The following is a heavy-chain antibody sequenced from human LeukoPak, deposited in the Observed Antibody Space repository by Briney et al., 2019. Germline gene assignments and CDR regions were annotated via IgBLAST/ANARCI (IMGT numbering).Heavy chain of an antibody. J-gene: IGHJ4*02. CDR2: INHSGST. CDR3: ASAVAAAGTWFDY. Sequence: SETLSLTCAVYGGSFSGYYWSWIRQPPGKGLEWIGEINHSGSTNYNPSLKSRVTTSVDTSKNQFSLKLRSVTAADTAVYYCASAVAAAGTWFDYWGQGTLVTVSS. D-gene: IGHD6-13*01. V-gene: IGHV4-34*01. CDR1: GGSFSGYY.